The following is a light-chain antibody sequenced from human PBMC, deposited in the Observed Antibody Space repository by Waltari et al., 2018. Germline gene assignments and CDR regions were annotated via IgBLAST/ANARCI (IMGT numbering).Light chain of an antibody. J-gene: IGKJ1*01. V-gene: IGKV2D-29*01. CDR1: QSLLHTDGRTY. Sequence: DIVMTQTPPSLPVTPGEPASISCRSSQSLLHTDGRTYLYWYLQKPGQPPRLLIYRVSNRFSGVPDRFSGSGSGTDFTLKISRVEAEDVGVYYCMRTLQTPPTFGQGTKVEIK. CDR2: RVS. CDR3: MRTLQTPPT.